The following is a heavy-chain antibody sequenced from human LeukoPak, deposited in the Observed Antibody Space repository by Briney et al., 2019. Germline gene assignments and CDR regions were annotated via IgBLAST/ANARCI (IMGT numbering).Heavy chain of an antibody. CDR1: GGTFSSYA. CDR3: ARIWEVGLYAY. V-gene: IGHV1-69*04. J-gene: IGHJ4*02. D-gene: IGHD1-26*01. CDR2: IIPIFGIA. Sequence: GSSVKVSCKATGGTFSSYANSWVRQAPGQGLEWMGRIIPIFGIANYAQEVQGRVTITADKYTNTAYMELRSLRSEDTAVYYCARIWEVGLYAYWGQGTLVTVSS.